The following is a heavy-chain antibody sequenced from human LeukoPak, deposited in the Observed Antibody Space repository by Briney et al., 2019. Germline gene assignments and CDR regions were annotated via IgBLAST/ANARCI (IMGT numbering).Heavy chain of an antibody. CDR1: GGSISSYY. CDR3: ARGRYSSLPDY. Sequence: SETLSLTCTVSGGSISSYYWSWIRQPPGKGLEWIGYIYYSGSTNYNPSLKSRVTISVDTSKNQFSPKLSSVTAADTAVYYCARGRYSSLPDYWGQGTLVTVSS. V-gene: IGHV4-59*01. D-gene: IGHD6-13*01. CDR2: IYYSGST. J-gene: IGHJ4*02.